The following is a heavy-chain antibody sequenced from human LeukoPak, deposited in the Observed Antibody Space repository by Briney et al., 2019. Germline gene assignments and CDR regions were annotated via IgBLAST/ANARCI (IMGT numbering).Heavy chain of an antibody. V-gene: IGHV1-2*02. D-gene: IGHD1-26*01. Sequence: ASVEVSCKASGYTFTGYYMHWVRQAPGQGLEWMGWIKPNSGDTKYAEKFQGRVTMTRDTSTSTAYMELSRLISDDTAVYYCTRDWGPNSGNFHYYAFDIWGQGTMVTVSS. J-gene: IGHJ3*02. CDR1: GYTFTGYY. CDR2: IKPNSGDT. CDR3: TRDWGPNSGNFHYYAFDI.